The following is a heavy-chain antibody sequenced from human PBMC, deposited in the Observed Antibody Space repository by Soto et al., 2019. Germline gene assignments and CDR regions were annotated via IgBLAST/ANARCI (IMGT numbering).Heavy chain of an antibody. Sequence: SETLSLTCTVSGGSISSSSYFWGWIRQPPGKGLEWIGNIYYSGGTYYNPSLKSRVTISVDTSKNQFSLKLSSVTAADTAVYYCARHEGSNNWFDPWGQGTLVTVSS. CDR2: IYYSGGT. CDR1: GGSISSSSYF. J-gene: IGHJ5*02. CDR3: ARHEGSNNWFDP. V-gene: IGHV4-39*01. D-gene: IGHD3-10*01.